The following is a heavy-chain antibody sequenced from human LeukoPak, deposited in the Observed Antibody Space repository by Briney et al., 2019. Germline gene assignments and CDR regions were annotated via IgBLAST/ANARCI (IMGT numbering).Heavy chain of an antibody. Sequence: PGGSLRLSYEASGFTFSSNYMSWVRQAPGKGLEWVSIIYNDGTTYYADSVKGRFTISRDNSKNTLYLQMNSLRDEDTAVYYCARDYSGYEKAFDIWGQGTMVTVSS. J-gene: IGHJ3*02. D-gene: IGHD5-12*01. CDR1: GFTFSSNY. V-gene: IGHV3-66*01. CDR2: IYNDGTT. CDR3: ARDYSGYEKAFDI.